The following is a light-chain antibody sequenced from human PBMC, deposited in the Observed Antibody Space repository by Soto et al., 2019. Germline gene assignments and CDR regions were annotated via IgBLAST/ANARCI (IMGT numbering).Light chain of an antibody. CDR1: QSVSSSY. V-gene: IGKV3-20*01. CDR2: GAS. Sequence: DIGGTHAPCSLAVSPGERATLSCRASQSVSSSYLAWYQENPGQAPRLLISGASNRAAGLTDRFSGSGSGTDFTLTISSTEPEDFEVYSCQPSDSPHRPFGQGTKVDIK. CDR3: QPSDSPHRP. J-gene: IGKJ1*01.